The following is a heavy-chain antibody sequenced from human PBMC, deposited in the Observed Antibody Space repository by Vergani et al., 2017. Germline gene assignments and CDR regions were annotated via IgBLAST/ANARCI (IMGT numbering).Heavy chain of an antibody. Sequence: QVQLQESGPGLVKPSETLSLTCTVSGGSISSYYWSWIRQPPGKGLEWIGYIYTSGSTNYNPSLKSRVTISVDTSKNQFSLKLSSVTAADTAVYYCARLPRVLWFGERRPTYYYYYGMDVWGQGTTVTVSS. CDR2: IYTSGST. CDR1: GGSISSYY. CDR3: ARLPRVLWFGERRPTYYYYYGMDV. V-gene: IGHV4-4*09. J-gene: IGHJ6*02. D-gene: IGHD3-10*01.